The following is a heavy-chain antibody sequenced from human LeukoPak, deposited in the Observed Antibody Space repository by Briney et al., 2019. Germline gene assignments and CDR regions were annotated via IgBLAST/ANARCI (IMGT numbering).Heavy chain of an antibody. D-gene: IGHD3-22*01. CDR1: GFTFSSYA. CDR2: ISYDGSNK. Sequence: GGSLRLSCAASGFTFSSYAMHWVRQAPGKGLEWVAVISYDGSNKYYADSVKGRFTISRDNSKNTLYLQMNSLRAEDTAVYYCARDQTLYDSSGYPDYWGQGTLVTVSS. J-gene: IGHJ4*02. CDR3: ARDQTLYDSSGYPDY. V-gene: IGHV3-30*04.